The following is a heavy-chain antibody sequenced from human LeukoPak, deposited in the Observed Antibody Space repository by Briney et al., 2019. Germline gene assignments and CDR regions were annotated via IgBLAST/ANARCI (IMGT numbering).Heavy chain of an antibody. D-gene: IGHD3-22*01. Sequence: GGSLRLSCAASGFTFSSYVMSWVRQAPGEGLEWVSAISGSGGSTYYADSVKGRFSISRDNSKNTLYLQMNRLRAEETAVYYSAKDPERDISGYYYYYGMDVWGQGTTVTVSS. CDR1: GFTFSSYV. CDR3: AKDPERDISGYYYYYGMDV. CDR2: ISGSGGST. J-gene: IGHJ6*02. V-gene: IGHV3-23*01.